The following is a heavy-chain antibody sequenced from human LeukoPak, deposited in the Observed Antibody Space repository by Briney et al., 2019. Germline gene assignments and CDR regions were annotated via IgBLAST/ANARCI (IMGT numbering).Heavy chain of an antibody. J-gene: IGHJ4*02. V-gene: IGHV3-7*01. Sequence: GGSLRLSCAASGFTFSGYWMSWVRQAPGKGLEWVANIKQDGSERYYVDSVKGRFTISRDNSKNTLYLQMNSLRAEDTAVYYCVRGYYAGRGHHFEYWGQGTLVTVSS. CDR1: GFTFSGYW. CDR2: IKQDGSER. D-gene: IGHD3-22*01. CDR3: VRGYYAGRGHHFEY.